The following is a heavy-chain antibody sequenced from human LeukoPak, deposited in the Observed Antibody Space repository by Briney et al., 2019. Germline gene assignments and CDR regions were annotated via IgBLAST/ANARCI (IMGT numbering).Heavy chain of an antibody. CDR1: GFTFTSYA. Sequence: PGGSLRLSCTASGFTFTSYAMHWVRQAPGKGLEWVAVISYDASNKYYADSVKGRFTISRDNSKNTLYLQMNSLKTEDTAVYYCTTDVIILWFGGSLVSWGQGTLVTVSS. J-gene: IGHJ4*02. CDR3: TTDVIILWFGGSLVS. CDR2: ISYDASNK. D-gene: IGHD3-10*01. V-gene: IGHV3-30*04.